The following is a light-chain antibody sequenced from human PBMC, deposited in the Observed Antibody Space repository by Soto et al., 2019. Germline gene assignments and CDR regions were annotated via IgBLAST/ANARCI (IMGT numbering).Light chain of an antibody. CDR1: QSLGSTY. CDR3: HQYSGSLPWT. CDR2: ATS. J-gene: IGKJ1*01. V-gene: IGKV3-20*01. Sequence: EIVLTQSPGTLSLSPGDRATLSCRPSQSLGSTYLAWFQQRPGQAPRLLIFATSTRASGVPDRFTGSRSGAEFSLNISGLEPADFAVYYCHQYSGSLPWTFGQGTNVEI.